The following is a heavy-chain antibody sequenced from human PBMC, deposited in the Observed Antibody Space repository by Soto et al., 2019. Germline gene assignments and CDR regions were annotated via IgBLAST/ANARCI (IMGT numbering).Heavy chain of an antibody. CDR1: GVIFSSYA. CDR3: AKPPSSGSNGY. D-gene: IGHD1-26*01. Sequence: PGGSLRLSCAASGVIFSSYAMSWVRQAPGKGLEWVSAISGSGGSTYYADSVKGRFTISRDNSKNTLYLQMNSLRAEDTAVYYCAKPPSSGSNGYWGQGTLVTVSS. J-gene: IGHJ4*02. CDR2: ISGSGGST. V-gene: IGHV3-23*01.